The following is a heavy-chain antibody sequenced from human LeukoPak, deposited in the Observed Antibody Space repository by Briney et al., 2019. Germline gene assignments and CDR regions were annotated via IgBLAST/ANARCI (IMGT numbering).Heavy chain of an antibody. CDR1: GYTFTGYY. V-gene: IGHV1-2*02. CDR2: IDPNSSGT. CDR3: ARGGSNYYDSSGYPY. J-gene: IGHJ4*02. Sequence: ASVKVSCKASGYTFTGYYIHWVRQAPGQGLEWMGWIDPNSSGTNYAQKFQGRVTMTRDTSISTAYMELSRLRSEDTAVYYCARGGSNYYDSSGYPYWGQGTLVTVSS. D-gene: IGHD3-22*01.